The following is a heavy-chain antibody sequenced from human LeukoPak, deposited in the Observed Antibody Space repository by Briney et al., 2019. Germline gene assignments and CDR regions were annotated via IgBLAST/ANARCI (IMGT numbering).Heavy chain of an antibody. J-gene: IGHJ4*02. CDR1: GFTFSSYS. CDR2: ISSSSYI. V-gene: IGHV3-21*01. CDR3: ARDTVYQLLAY. Sequence: GGSLRLSCAASGFTFSSYSMNWVRQAPGKGLEWVSSISSSSYIYYADSVKGRFTISRDNAKNSLYLQMNSLRAEDTAVYYCARDTVYQLLAYWGQGTLVTVSS. D-gene: IGHD2-2*01.